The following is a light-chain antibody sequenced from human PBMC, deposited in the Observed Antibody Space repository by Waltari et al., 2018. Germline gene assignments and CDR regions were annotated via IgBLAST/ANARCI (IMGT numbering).Light chain of an antibody. V-gene: IGLV1-47*01. CDR3: ASWDGSLGGVI. CDR1: NSNIGNHY. Sequence: QSVLSQPPSASGTPGQRVTISCSGSNSNIGNHYVSWYHQLPGTAPKLLIYRNNHRPSGVPDRFSGSKSGTSASLAISGLRSEDEADYYCASWDGSLGGVIFGGGTKLTVL. J-gene: IGLJ2*01. CDR2: RNN.